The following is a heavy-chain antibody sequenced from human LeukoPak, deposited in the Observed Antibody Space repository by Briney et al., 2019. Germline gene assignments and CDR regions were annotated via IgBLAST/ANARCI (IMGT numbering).Heavy chain of an antibody. V-gene: IGHV3-23*01. J-gene: IGHJ3*02. Sequence: PGGSLRLSCAASGFTFNNYAMTWVRQAPGKGLEWVSTISGGGDNTYYADSVRGRFTISRDNAKNTLYLQMNSLRAGDTAVYYCAGGLDAFDIWGQGTMVTVSS. CDR1: GFTFNNYA. CDR3: AGGLDAFDI. CDR2: ISGGGDNT. D-gene: IGHD3-16*01.